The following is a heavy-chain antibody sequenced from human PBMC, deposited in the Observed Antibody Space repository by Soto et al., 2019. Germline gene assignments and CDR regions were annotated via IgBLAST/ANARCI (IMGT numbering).Heavy chain of an antibody. J-gene: IGHJ6*02. CDR1: GGSISSSSYY. CDR2: IYYSGST. V-gene: IGHV4-39*02. D-gene: IGHD6-13*01. Sequence: SETLSLTCSFSGGSISSSSYYWGWIRQPPGKGLEWIGSIYYSGSTYYSPSLKSRVTISVDTSKNQFSLKLNSVTAADTAVYYCARENSHGIAAFSRYYYYGMDVWGQGTTVTVSS. CDR3: ARENSHGIAAFSRYYYYGMDV.